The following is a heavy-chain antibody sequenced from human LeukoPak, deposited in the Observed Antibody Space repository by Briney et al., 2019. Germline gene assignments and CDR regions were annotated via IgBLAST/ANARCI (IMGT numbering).Heavy chain of an antibody. CDR1: GFTFSSYW. CDR3: ARDRLRFPNWFDP. CDR2: INSDGSST. V-gene: IGHV3-74*01. Sequence: GGSLRLSCAASGFTFSSYWIHWVRQAPGKGLVWVSRINSDGSSTSYADSVKGRFTISRDNAKNTLYLQMNSLRAEDTAVYYCARDRLRFPNWFDPWGQGTLVAVSS. J-gene: IGHJ5*02. D-gene: IGHD3-3*01.